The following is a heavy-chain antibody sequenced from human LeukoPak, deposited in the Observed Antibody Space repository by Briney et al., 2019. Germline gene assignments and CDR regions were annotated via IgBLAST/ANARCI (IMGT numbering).Heavy chain of an antibody. D-gene: IGHD4-23*01. Sequence: GESLKISCKGSGYSFTTYWIGWVRQLPGKGLEWMGFIYPFDSDTRYSPSFQGQVTISADKSISTAYLQWSSLKASDTAMYYCARVSQYYYYYMDVWGKGTTVTISS. J-gene: IGHJ6*03. V-gene: IGHV5-51*01. CDR3: ARVSQYYYYYMDV. CDR1: GYSFTTYW. CDR2: IYPFDSDT.